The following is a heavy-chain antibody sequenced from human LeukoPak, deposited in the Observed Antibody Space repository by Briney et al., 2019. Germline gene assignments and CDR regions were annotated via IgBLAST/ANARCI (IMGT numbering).Heavy chain of an antibody. J-gene: IGHJ4*02. CDR1: GFTFSRYA. D-gene: IGHD1-26*01. CDR2: IKDNGGRT. V-gene: IGHV3-64D*09. CDR3: VKDVGGSIAFDY. Sequence: GGSLRLSCSASGFTFSRYAMHWVRQAPGKGLEYVSGIKDNGGRTHYGDSVKGRFSISRDNSKKTLHLQMSTLRAEDTALYYCVKDVGGSIAFDYWGQGILGT.